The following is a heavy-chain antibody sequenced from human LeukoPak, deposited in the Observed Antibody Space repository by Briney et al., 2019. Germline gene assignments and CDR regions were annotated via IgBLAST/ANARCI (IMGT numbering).Heavy chain of an antibody. J-gene: IGHJ4*01. CDR1: GYTFTNFW. CDR2: IYPGDSDT. CDR3: ARLRLGKYYNAFDY. Sequence: EESLKISCKGSGYTFTNFWIGWVRQMPGKGLEWMGNIYPGDSDTIYSPSFQGHVTISADKSLSTAYLQWSSLKAADTAMYYCARLRLGKYYNAFDYWGHGTLVTVSS. D-gene: IGHD3-10*01. V-gene: IGHV5-51*01.